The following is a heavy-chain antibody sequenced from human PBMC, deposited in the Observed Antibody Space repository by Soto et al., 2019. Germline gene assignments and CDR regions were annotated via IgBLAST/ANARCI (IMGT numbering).Heavy chain of an antibody. J-gene: IGHJ3*02. V-gene: IGHV4-59*12. D-gene: IGHD3-22*01. CDR3: ARGLDYDSSGYYFGAFDI. CDR1: GGSISSYY. CDR2: IYYSGST. Sequence: PSEILSLTCTVSGGSISSYYWSWIRQPPGKGLEWIGYIYYSGSTNYNPSLKSRVTISVDTSKNQFSLRLSSVTAADRAVYYCARGLDYDSSGYYFGAFDIWGQGTMVPVS.